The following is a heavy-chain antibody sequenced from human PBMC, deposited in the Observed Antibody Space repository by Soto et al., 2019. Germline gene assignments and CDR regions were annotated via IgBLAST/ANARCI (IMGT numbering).Heavy chain of an antibody. CDR1: GYTFTNLD. V-gene: IGHV1-8*01. D-gene: IGHD1-26*01. CDR3: ARGINEGVDY. J-gene: IGHJ4*02. CDR2: MTPRNGNT. Sequence: ASVKVSCKASGYTFTNLDINWVRQTTGQGLEWMGWMTPRNGNTDYAQKFQGRVTMTRDTSISTAYMELRSLTSEDTGVHYCARGINEGVDYWGQGTLVTVSS.